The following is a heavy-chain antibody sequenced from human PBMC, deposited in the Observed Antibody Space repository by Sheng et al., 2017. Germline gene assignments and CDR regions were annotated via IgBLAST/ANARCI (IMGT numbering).Heavy chain of an antibody. D-gene: IGHD2-2*01. J-gene: IGHJ2*01. V-gene: IGHV1-69*13. Sequence: QVQLVQSGAEVKKPGSSVKVSCKASGGTFSSYAISWVRQAPGQGLEWMGGIIPIFGTANYAQKFQGRVTITADESTSTAYMELSSLRSEDTAVYYCARGYCSSTSCYSPGYFDLWGRGTLVTVSS. CDR1: GGTFSSYA. CDR2: IIPIFGTA. CDR3: ARGYCSSTSCYSPGYFDL.